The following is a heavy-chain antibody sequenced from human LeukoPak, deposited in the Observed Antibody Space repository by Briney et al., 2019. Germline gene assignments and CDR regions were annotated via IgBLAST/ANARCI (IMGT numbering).Heavy chain of an antibody. CDR2: ISYDGSNK. Sequence: GGSLRLSCAASGFTFSSYAMHWVRQAPGKGLEWVAVISYDGSNKYYADSVKGRFTISRDNSKNTLYLQMNSLRAEDTAVYYCAKDRSSGSYGGEYYFDYWGQGTLVTVSS. J-gene: IGHJ4*02. V-gene: IGHV3-30-3*01. D-gene: IGHD1-26*01. CDR3: AKDRSSGSYGGEYYFDY. CDR1: GFTFSSYA.